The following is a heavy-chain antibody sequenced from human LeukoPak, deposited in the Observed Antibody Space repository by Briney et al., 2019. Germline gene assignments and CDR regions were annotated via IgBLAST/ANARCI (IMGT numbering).Heavy chain of an antibody. J-gene: IGHJ3*02. V-gene: IGHV4-59*08. D-gene: IGHD2-2*01. Sequence: SETLSLTCTVSGGSISSYYWNWIRQPPGKGLEWIGYMYYSGSTNYNPSLKSRVTISVDTSKNQFSLKLSSVTAADTAVYYCARQPLGYCSSTSCYPRIGDAFDIWGQGTMVTVSS. CDR3: ARQPLGYCSSTSCYPRIGDAFDI. CDR1: GGSISSYY. CDR2: MYYSGST.